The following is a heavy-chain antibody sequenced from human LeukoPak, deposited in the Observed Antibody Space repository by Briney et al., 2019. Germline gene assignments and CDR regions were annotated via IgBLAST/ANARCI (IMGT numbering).Heavy chain of an antibody. CDR3: ARLYGTYPGWFDP. CDR1: GFTFSSYG. D-gene: IGHD4-17*01. V-gene: IGHV3-33*01. Sequence: PGRSLRLSCAASGFTFSSYGMHWVRQAPAKELEWVAGIWYDGSNKYYADSVKGRFTISRDNSKNTLYLQMNSLRAEDTAVYYCARLYGTYPGWFDPWGQGTLVTVSS. CDR2: IWYDGSNK. J-gene: IGHJ5*02.